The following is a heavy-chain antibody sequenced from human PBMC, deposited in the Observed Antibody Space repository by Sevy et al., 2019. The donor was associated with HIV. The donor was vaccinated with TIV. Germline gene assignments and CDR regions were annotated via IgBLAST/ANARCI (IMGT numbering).Heavy chain of an antibody. D-gene: IGHD3-10*01. V-gene: IGHV3-9*01. J-gene: IGHJ4*02. Sequence: GGSLRLSCAASGFTFDDYAMHWVRQAPGKGLEWVSGISWNSGSIGYADSVKGRFTISRDNAENSLYLQMNSLRAEDTGVYYCARDRDYYGSGTYDHWGQGTLVTVSS. CDR2: ISWNSGSI. CDR1: GFTFDDYA. CDR3: ARDRDYYGSGTYDH.